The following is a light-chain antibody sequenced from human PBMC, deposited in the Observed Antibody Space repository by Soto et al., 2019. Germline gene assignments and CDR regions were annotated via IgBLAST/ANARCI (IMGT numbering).Light chain of an antibody. CDR2: DVG. CDR3: SSCTSSNTLV. CDR1: SSDVGGYDC. Sequence: QSVLTQPASVSGSPGQSITISCSGTSSDVGGYDCVSWYQQHPGKAPKLIIYDVGDRPSGVSNRFSGSKSGSTASLTISGLQAEDEADYYCSSCTSSNTLVFAGGTKLTVL. V-gene: IGLV2-14*01. J-gene: IGLJ3*02.